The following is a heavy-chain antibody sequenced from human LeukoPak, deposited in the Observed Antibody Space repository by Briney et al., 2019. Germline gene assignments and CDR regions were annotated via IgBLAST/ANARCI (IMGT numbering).Heavy chain of an antibody. CDR1: GFTFTDHP. J-gene: IGHJ4*02. CDR3: AKDRANWAIDD. V-gene: IGHV3-69-1*01. Sequence: GGSLRLSCVASGFTFTDHPMNWVRQAPGKGLEWISYIGGDGIAFYADSVKGRFTASKDDARKSMYLRMNSLRVEDTAVYYCAKDRANWAIDDWGQGTQVTVSS. D-gene: IGHD3-16*01. CDR2: IGGDGIA.